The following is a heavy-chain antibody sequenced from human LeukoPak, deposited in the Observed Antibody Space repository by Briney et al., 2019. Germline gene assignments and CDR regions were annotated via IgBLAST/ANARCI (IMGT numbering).Heavy chain of an antibody. CDR1: GDSVSSNSAA. D-gene: IGHD6-6*01. CDR3: ERGGASSRWSFWGLVNWFGP. CDR2: TYYRSKWYN. J-gene: IGHJ5*02. V-gene: IGHV6-1*01. Sequence: SQTLSLTCAISGDSVSSNSAAWNWIRQSPSRGLEWLGRTYYRSKWYNDYAVSVKSRITINPDTSKNQFSLQLNSVTPEDTAVDYCERGGASSRWSFWGLVNWFGPWGQGTLVTVFS.